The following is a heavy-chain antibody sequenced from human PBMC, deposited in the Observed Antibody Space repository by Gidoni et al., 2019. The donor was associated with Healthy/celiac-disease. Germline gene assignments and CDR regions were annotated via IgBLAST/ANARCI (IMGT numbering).Heavy chain of an antibody. CDR1: GFTGSSYA. Sequence: EVQLLESGGGLVQPVGALRLSFAASGFTGSSYAMSWVRQAPGRGLELVSAISGSGGSTYYADSVKGRFTISRDNSKNTLYLQMNSLRAEDTAVYYCAKVPGWQLVTREMNWFDPWGQGTLVTVSS. CDR2: ISGSGGST. D-gene: IGHD6-13*01. V-gene: IGHV3-23*01. CDR3: AKVPGWQLVTREMNWFDP. J-gene: IGHJ5*02.